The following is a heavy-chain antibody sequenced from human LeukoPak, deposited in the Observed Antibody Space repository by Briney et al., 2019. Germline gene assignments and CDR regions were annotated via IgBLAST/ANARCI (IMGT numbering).Heavy chain of an antibody. J-gene: IGHJ3*01. CDR3: ARSRVTMVRGQGDAFDV. D-gene: IGHD3-10*01. CDR2: IYTSGST. Sequence: SETLSLTCTVSGGSISRYYWSWIRQPAGKGLEWIGRIYTSGSTNYNPSLKSRVTMSVDTSKNQFSLKLSSVTAADTAIYYCARSRVTMVRGQGDAFDVWGQGTMVTVSS. V-gene: IGHV4-4*07. CDR1: GGSISRYY.